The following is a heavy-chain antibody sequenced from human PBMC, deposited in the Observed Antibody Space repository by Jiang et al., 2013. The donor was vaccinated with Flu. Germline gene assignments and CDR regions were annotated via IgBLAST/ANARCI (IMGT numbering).Heavy chain of an antibody. CDR2: IWYDGSNK. Sequence: ESGGGVVQPGGSLRLSCAASGFSLSRHGMHWVRQAPGKGLEWVALIWYDGSNKYYADSVEGRFTISRDNSKNMLYLQMNSLRAEDTAVYYCARDGGRWPETYLDYWGQGALGHRLL. D-gene: IGHD5-24*01. CDR3: ARDGGRWPETYLDY. CDR1: GFSLSRHG. V-gene: IGHV3-33*01. J-gene: IGHJ4*02.